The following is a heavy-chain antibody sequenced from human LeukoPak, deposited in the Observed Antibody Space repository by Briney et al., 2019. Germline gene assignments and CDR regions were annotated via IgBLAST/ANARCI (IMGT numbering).Heavy chain of an antibody. D-gene: IGHD3-22*01. Sequence: GGSLRLSCAASGFTFSSYWMHWVRQAPGKGLVWVSRINSDGGSTSYADSVKGRFTISRDNAKNTLYLQMNSLRAEDTAVYYCARDYGEYYYDSSGYYGGFDYWGQGTLVTVSS. CDR1: GFTFSSYW. CDR2: INSDGGST. J-gene: IGHJ4*02. V-gene: IGHV3-74*01. CDR3: ARDYGEYYYDSSGYYGGFDY.